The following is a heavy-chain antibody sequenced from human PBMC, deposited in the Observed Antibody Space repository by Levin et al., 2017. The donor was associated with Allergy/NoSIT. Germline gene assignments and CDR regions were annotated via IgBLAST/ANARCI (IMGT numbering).Heavy chain of an antibody. V-gene: IGHV1-69*13. J-gene: IGHJ4*02. Sequence: ASVKVSCKASGGTFSSYAISWVRQAPGQGLEWMGGIIPIFGTANYAQKFQGRVTITADESTSTAYMELSSLRSEDTAVYYCARDASITGTTPFFDYWGQGTLVTVSS. CDR2: IIPIFGTA. CDR3: ARDASITGTTPFFDY. D-gene: IGHD1-20*01. CDR1: GGTFSSYA.